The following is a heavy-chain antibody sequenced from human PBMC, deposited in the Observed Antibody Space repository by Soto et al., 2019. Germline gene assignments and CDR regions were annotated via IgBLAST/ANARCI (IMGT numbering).Heavy chain of an antibody. Sequence: RLSCAASGFTFSSYAMHWVRQAPGKGLEWVAVISYDGSNKYYADSVKGRFTISRDNSKNTLYLQMNSLRAEDTAVYYCARGHIVVVPAAISLSSNYYYAMDVWGQGTTVTVSS. V-gene: IGHV3-30-3*01. J-gene: IGHJ6*02. CDR3: ARGHIVVVPAAISLSSNYYYAMDV. CDR1: GFTFSSYA. D-gene: IGHD2-2*02. CDR2: ISYDGSNK.